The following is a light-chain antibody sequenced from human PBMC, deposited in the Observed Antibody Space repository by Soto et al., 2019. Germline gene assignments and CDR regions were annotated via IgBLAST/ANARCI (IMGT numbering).Light chain of an antibody. CDR3: QQYGSSDSPQT. Sequence: EIVLTQSPGTLSLSPGERATLSCRASQSVSSNYLAWYQQKPGQPPRLLIYGASSRATGIPDRFSGSGSGTDFTLTISRLEPEDFAGSYWQQYGSSDSPQTFGQGTKVDIK. J-gene: IGKJ1*01. V-gene: IGKV3-20*01. CDR1: QSVSSNY. CDR2: GAS.